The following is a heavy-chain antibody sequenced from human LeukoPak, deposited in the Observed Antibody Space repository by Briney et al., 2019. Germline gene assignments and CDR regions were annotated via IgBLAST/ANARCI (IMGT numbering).Heavy chain of an antibody. V-gene: IGHV3-30-3*01. Sequence: PGGSLRLSCAASGFTFTDYAIHWVRQAPGKGLEWVAVISYDGDHKYYPDSVKGRFTISRDNSKNTVYLQMISLRVEDTAVYFCAREYYSGNYYVFDYWGQGTLVTVSS. J-gene: IGHJ4*02. D-gene: IGHD1-26*01. CDR2: ISYDGDHK. CDR1: GFTFTDYA. CDR3: AREYYSGNYYVFDY.